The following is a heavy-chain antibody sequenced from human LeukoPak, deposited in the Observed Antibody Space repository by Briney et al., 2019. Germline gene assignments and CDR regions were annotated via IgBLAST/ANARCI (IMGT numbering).Heavy chain of an antibody. CDR3: ARDRTYSYGYGVTLDY. D-gene: IGHD5-18*01. CDR1: GYTFTSYY. Sequence: ASVKVSCKASGYTFTSYYMHWVRQAPGQGLEWMGIINPSGGSTSYAQKLQGRVTMTRDTSTSTVYMELSSLRSEDTAVYYCARDRTYSYGYGVTLDYWGQGTLVTVSS. V-gene: IGHV1-46*01. CDR2: INPSGGST. J-gene: IGHJ4*02.